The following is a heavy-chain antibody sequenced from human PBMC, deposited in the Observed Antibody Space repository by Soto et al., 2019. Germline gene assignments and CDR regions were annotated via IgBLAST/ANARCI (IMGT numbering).Heavy chain of an antibody. V-gene: IGHV2-5*02. CDR2: IYWDDNK. Sequence: QITLKESGPALVKPTQTLTLTCTFSGFSLSTSGVGVGWIRQPPGKALEWLAVIYWDDNKHYSPSLESRLTITKDTSKNQVVLTMTNMDPVDTATYFCAHKGYGDYPLDYWGQGTLVTVSS. CDR3: AHKGYGDYPLDY. J-gene: IGHJ4*02. CDR1: GFSLSTSGVG. D-gene: IGHD4-17*01.